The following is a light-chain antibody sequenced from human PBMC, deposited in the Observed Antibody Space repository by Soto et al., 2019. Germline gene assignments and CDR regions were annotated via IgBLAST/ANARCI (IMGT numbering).Light chain of an antibody. V-gene: IGKV3-11*01. CDR2: DAS. Sequence: EIVLTQSPATLSLSPGERATLSCRASQSVTSYLAWYQQRPGQAPRLLIHDASKRATGIPARFSGSGSGTDLTLTISSLEPEDFAVYYCQQRSIWPPAFGGGTKVEIK. J-gene: IGKJ4*01. CDR3: QQRSIWPPA. CDR1: QSVTSY.